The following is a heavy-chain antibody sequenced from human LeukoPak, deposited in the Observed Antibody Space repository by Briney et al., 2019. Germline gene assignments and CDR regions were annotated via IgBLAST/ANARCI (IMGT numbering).Heavy chain of an antibody. Sequence: PGGSLRLSCAASGFTFSSYAMSWVRQAPGKGLEWVSAISGSGGSTYYADSVKGRFTISRDNSKNTLYLQMNSLRAEDTAVYYCAKDSAGGYYYDSSGLHLVYYFDYWGQGTLVTVSS. J-gene: IGHJ4*02. CDR1: GFTFSSYA. CDR2: ISGSGGST. CDR3: AKDSAGGYYYDSSGLHLVYYFDY. D-gene: IGHD3-22*01. V-gene: IGHV3-23*01.